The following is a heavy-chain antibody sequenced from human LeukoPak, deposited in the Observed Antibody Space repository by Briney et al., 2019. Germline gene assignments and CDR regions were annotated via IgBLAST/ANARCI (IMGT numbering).Heavy chain of an antibody. V-gene: IGHV3-30-3*01. J-gene: IGHJ3*02. Sequence: GGSLRLSCAASGFTFSSYAMHWVRQAPGKGLEWVAVISYDGSNKYYADSVKGRFTISRDNAKNSLYLQMNSLRAEDTALYYCAKGYYYDSSGYYFSGDAFDIWGQGTMVTVSS. CDR2: ISYDGSNK. D-gene: IGHD3-22*01. CDR1: GFTFSSYA. CDR3: AKGYYYDSSGYYFSGDAFDI.